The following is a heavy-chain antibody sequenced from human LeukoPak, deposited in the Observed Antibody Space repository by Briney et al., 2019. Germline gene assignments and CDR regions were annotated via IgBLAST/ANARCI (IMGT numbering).Heavy chain of an antibody. CDR3: AKGRSSHTIFDY. V-gene: IGHV3-23*01. CDR1: GFTFSSYA. Sequence: GGSLRLSCAASGFTFSSYAMSWVRQAPGKGLEWVSAISGSGGSTYYADSVKGRFTIPRDNSKNTLYLQMNSLRAEDTAVYYCAKGRSSHTIFDYWGQGTLVTVSS. CDR2: ISGSGGST. D-gene: IGHD2-15*01. J-gene: IGHJ4*02.